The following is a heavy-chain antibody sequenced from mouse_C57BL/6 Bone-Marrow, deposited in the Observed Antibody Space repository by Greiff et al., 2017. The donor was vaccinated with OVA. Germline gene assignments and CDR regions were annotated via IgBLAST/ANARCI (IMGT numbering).Heavy chain of an antibody. CDR3: TTIYYDYDAFAY. CDR2: IDPENGDT. CDR1: GFNIKDDY. V-gene: IGHV14-4*01. D-gene: IGHD2-4*01. Sequence: VQLQQSGAELVRPGASVKLSCTASGFNIKDDYMHWVKQRPEQGLEWIGWIDPENGDTEYASKFQGKATITADTSSNTAYLQLSSLTSEDTAVYYCTTIYYDYDAFAYWGQGTLVTVSA. J-gene: IGHJ3*01.